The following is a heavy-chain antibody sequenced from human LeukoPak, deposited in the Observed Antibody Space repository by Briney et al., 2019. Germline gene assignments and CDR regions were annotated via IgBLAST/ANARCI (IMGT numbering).Heavy chain of an antibody. V-gene: IGHV4-38-2*02. CDR1: GYSISSGYY. J-gene: IGHJ2*01. Sequence: SETLSLTCTVSGYSISSGYYWGWIRQPPGKGLECIGSIYHSGSTYYNPSLKSQVTISVDTSKNQFSLRLNSVTAADTAVYYCARSTGGSYYVGYFDLWGRGTLVTVSS. D-gene: IGHD1-26*01. CDR2: IYHSGST. CDR3: ARSTGGSYYVGYFDL.